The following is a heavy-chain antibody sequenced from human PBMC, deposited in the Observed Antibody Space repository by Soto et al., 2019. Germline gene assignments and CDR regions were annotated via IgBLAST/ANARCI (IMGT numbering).Heavy chain of an antibody. D-gene: IGHD3-16*01. CDR3: ASGSEYDYSTGQTFDP. Sequence: QLRLQESGPGLVKPSETLSLSCSVSGGSNRSSSYYWGWIRQAPGKGLEWIGTVFFSGSTFHNPSLQRRVTISLDTAKNQFSLKMTSLTVADTAVYYCASGSEYDYSTGQTFDPWGQGTLVTVSS. V-gene: IGHV4-39*01. J-gene: IGHJ5*02. CDR2: VFFSGST. CDR1: GGSNRSSSYY.